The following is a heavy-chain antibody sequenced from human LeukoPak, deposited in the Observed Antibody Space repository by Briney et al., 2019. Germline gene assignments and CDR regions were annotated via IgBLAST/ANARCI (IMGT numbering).Heavy chain of an antibody. D-gene: IGHD2-2*01. Sequence: GRSLRLSCAASGFTFSSYGMHWVRQAPGKGLEWVAVIWYDGSNKYYADSVKGRITISRDNSKNTLYLQMNSLRAEDTAVYYCARDLSDIVVVPAAIPLGYWGQGTLVTVSS. V-gene: IGHV3-33*01. CDR1: GFTFSSYG. J-gene: IGHJ4*02. CDR3: ARDLSDIVVVPAAIPLGY. CDR2: IWYDGSNK.